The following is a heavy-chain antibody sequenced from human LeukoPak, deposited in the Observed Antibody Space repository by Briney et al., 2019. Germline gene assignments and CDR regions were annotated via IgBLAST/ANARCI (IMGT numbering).Heavy chain of an antibody. CDR1: GGSISSGSYY. Sequence: SETLSLTCTVSGGSISSGSYYWSWIRQPAGKGLEWIGRIYTSGSTNYNPSLKSRVTISVDTSKNQFSLKLSSVTAADTAVYYCARDLGYSSGWYLDYWGQGTLVTVSS. CDR3: ARDLGYSSGWYLDY. J-gene: IGHJ4*02. V-gene: IGHV4-61*02. D-gene: IGHD6-19*01. CDR2: IYTSGST.